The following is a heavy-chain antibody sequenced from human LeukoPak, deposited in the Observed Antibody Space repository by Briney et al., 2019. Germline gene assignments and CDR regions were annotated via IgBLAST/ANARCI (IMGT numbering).Heavy chain of an antibody. CDR3: ARDSDRRDFDY. CDR2: IIPIFGTA. Sequence: ASVKVSCKASGGTFSSYAISWVRQAPGQGLEWMGGIIPIFGTANYAQKFQGRVTITADESTSTAYMELSSLRSEDTAMYFCARDSDRRDFDYWGQGTLVTVSS. V-gene: IGHV1-69*13. CDR1: GGTFSSYA. J-gene: IGHJ4*02.